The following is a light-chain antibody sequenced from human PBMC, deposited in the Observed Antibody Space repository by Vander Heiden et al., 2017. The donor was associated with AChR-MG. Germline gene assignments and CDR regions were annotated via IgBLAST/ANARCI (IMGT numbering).Light chain of an antibody. V-gene: IGKV2-28*01. CDR1: QSLLHTNGYNY. CDR3: RQALKIPLT. Sequence: DVVMTQSPLSLSVTPGEPASFSCRSSQSLLHTNGYNYVDWFLQKPGQPPQLLIYLGSNRTSAVPDRFSGSEAGTDFTLKISRVEAEDVGIYYCRQALKIPLTFGGGTKVEIK. J-gene: IGKJ4*01. CDR2: LGS.